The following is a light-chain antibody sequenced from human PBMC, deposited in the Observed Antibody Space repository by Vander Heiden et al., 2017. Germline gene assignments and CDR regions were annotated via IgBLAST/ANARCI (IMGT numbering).Light chain of an antibody. J-gene: IGKJ5*01. CDR3: QQYDTFPIT. CDR1: QGINTF. V-gene: IGKV1-16*01. CDR2: GAS. Sequence: DLQMNQSSSSLSASVGDRVTFTCRASQGINTFLGWFQQKPGKAPKSLIYGASTWQSGVPARFSGSGSGTYFTLTISSLQPEDFATYYCQQYDTFPITFGQGTRLEIK.